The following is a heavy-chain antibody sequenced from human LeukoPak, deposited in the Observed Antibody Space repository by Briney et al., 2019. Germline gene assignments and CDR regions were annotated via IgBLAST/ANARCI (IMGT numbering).Heavy chain of an antibody. J-gene: IGHJ4*02. CDR3: TRDSQWELPHIDY. CDR2: IRSKAYGGTT. V-gene: IGHV3-49*03. D-gene: IGHD1-26*01. CDR1: GFTFGDYA. Sequence: GGSLRLSCTASGFTFGDYAMSWFRQAPGKGLEWVGFIRSKAYGGTTEYAASVKGRFTISRDDSKSIAYLQMNSLKTEDTAVYYCTRDSQWELPHIDYWGQGTLVTVSS.